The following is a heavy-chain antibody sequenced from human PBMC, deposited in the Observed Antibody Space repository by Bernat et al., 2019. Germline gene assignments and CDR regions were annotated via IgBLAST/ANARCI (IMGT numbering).Heavy chain of an antibody. CDR3: ARDADSSSWYYWYFDL. J-gene: IGHJ2*01. V-gene: IGHV3-48*03. CDR2: ISSSGSTI. Sequence: EVQLVESGGGLVQPGESLKLSCAASGFTFSGSAMHWVRQAPGKGLEWVSYISSSGSTIYYADSVKGRFTISRDNAKNSLYLQMNSLRAEDTAVYYCARDADSSSWYYWYFDLWGRGTLVTVSS. CDR1: GFTFSGSA. D-gene: IGHD6-13*01.